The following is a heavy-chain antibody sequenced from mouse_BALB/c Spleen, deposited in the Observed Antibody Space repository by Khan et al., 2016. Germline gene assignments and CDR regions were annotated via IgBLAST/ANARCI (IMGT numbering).Heavy chain of an antibody. V-gene: IGHV14-3*02. CDR2: NDPANGNS. J-gene: IGHJ2*01. CDR3: ATRGPRDSYGSSYGY. CDR1: GFNIKDTY. Sequence: VQLQQSGAELVKPGASVKLSCTASGFNIKDTYMHWVKQRPEQGLEWIGRNDPANGNSKYDPKFQGKATIIVDKSSNTAYLQLSSLTSEDTAVDYGATRGPRDSYGSSYGYWGQGTTLTVSS. D-gene: IGHD1-1*01.